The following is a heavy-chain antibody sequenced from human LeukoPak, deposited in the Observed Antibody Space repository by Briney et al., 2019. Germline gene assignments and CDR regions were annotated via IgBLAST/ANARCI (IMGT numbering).Heavy chain of an antibody. CDR3: ARMSPRLRRLTVTTSKGFDY. J-gene: IGHJ4*02. Sequence: PSETLSLTCAVSGGSISSGGYSWSWIRQPPGKGLEWIGEINHSGSTNYIPSLKSRVTISIDTSKNQFSLKLSSVTAADTAVYYCARMSPRLRRLTVTTSKGFDYWGQGTLVTVSS. D-gene: IGHD4-17*01. CDR2: INHSGST. V-gene: IGHV4-34*01. CDR1: GGSISSGGYS.